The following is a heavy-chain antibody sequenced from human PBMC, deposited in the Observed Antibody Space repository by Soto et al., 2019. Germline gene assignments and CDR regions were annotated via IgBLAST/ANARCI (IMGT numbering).Heavy chain of an antibody. CDR1: GYTFTSYI. Sequence: QVQLVQSGAEVKKPGASVKLSCEASGYTFTSYIISWVRQPPGQGLQWMGWISVHNGDTDYAQNLQGRFTMTTDTSTNTAYMELRSLRSDDTAVYSCARTNTIFGVVIIRYFDRWGQGALVTVSS. CDR3: ARTNTIFGVVIIRYFDR. V-gene: IGHV1-18*01. J-gene: IGHJ4*02. D-gene: IGHD3-3*01. CDR2: ISVHNGDT.